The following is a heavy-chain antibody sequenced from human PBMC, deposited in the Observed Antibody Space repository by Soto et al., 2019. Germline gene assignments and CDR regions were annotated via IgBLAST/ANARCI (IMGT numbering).Heavy chain of an antibody. V-gene: IGHV3-23*01. D-gene: IGHD2-21*02. CDR1: GFTYNNYA. CDR3: AKGSVLVAAKFDS. CDR2: ISSSGYSA. J-gene: IGHJ4*02. Sequence: GSLRLSCAASGFTYNNYAMGWVRQAPGKGLEWVSAISSSGYSAYYADSVKGRFTISRDNSRNTMFLQMNKLSAEDTAVYYCAKGSVLVAAKFDSWGQGTQVTVSS.